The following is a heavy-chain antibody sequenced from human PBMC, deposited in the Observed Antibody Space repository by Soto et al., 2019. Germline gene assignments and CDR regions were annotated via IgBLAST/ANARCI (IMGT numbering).Heavy chain of an antibody. J-gene: IGHJ4*02. CDR3: AREFGDGYNQGDLDY. Sequence: GASVKVSCKASGYTFTSYYMHWVRQAPGRGLEWMGIINPSGGSTSYAQKFQGRVTMTRDTSTSTVYMELSSLRSEDTAVYYCAREFGDGYNQGDLDYWGQGTLVTVSS. V-gene: IGHV1-46*01. CDR1: GYTFTSYY. D-gene: IGHD3-3*01. CDR2: INPSGGST.